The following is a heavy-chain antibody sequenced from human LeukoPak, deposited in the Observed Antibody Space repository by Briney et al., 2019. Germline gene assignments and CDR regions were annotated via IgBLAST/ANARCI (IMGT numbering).Heavy chain of an antibody. D-gene: IGHD3-22*01. CDR1: GFTVSSNY. Sequence: GGSLRLSSAASGFTVSSNYMSWVRQAPGKGLEWVSVIYSGGSTYYADSVKGRFTISRDNSKNTLYLQMNSLRAEDTAVYYCARVYPEYYYDSSGYSYYFDYWGQGTLVTVSS. CDR2: IYSGGST. J-gene: IGHJ4*02. V-gene: IGHV3-53*01. CDR3: ARVYPEYYYDSSGYSYYFDY.